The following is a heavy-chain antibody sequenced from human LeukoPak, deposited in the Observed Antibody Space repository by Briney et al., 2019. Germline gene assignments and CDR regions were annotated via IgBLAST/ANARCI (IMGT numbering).Heavy chain of an antibody. D-gene: IGHD3-10*01. CDR1: GYTLTELS. Sequence: DSVKVSCKVSGYTLTELSMHWVRQAPGKGLEWMGGFDPEDGETIYAQKFQGRVTMTEDTSTDTAYMELSSLRSEDRAVYYCATRGFRGPYPWGQGTLVTVSS. CDR2: FDPEDGET. J-gene: IGHJ5*02. V-gene: IGHV1-24*01. CDR3: ATRGFRGPYP.